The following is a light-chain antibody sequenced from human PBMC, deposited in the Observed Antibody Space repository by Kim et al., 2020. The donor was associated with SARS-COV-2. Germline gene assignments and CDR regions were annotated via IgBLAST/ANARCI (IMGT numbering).Light chain of an antibody. J-gene: IGLJ3*02. Sequence: SVTLGKTARITCGGNNIRSVKVNWFQQKPGQAPVQLIYRDTNRPSGIPERFSGSNSGNTAALTISRAQAGDEADYYCQVWASSTVVFGGGTQLTVL. CDR2: RDT. V-gene: IGLV3-9*01. CDR3: QVWASSTVV. CDR1: NIRSVK.